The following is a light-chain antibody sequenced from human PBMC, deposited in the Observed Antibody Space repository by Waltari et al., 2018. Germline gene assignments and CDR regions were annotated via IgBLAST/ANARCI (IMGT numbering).Light chain of an antibody. Sequence: DIQLTQSPSSVSASVGDRVTITCRASQDITGWLAWYQQKPGKGPKMLIYSVSTMQSGVPTRFSGSGSGTKFTLTIASLQSEDSGTYYCQQATSFPPTFGGGTKVE. CDR1: QDITGW. CDR3: QQATSFPPT. V-gene: IGKV1-12*01. CDR2: SVS. J-gene: IGKJ4*01.